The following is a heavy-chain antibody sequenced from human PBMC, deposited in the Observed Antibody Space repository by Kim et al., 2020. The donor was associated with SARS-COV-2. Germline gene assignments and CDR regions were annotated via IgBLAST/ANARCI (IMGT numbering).Heavy chain of an antibody. V-gene: IGHV4-4*02. Sequence: SETLSLTCAVSGGSISSSNWWSWVRQPPGKGLEWIGEIYHSGSTNYNPSLKSRFTISVDKSKNQFSLKLSSVTAADTAVYYCARTYGDHRGSAFDYWGQGTLVTVSS. CDR3: ARTYGDHRGSAFDY. CDR2: IYHSGST. CDR1: GGSISSSNW. J-gene: IGHJ4*02. D-gene: IGHD4-17*01.